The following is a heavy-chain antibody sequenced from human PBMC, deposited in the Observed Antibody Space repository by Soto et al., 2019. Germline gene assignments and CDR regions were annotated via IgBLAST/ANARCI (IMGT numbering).Heavy chain of an antibody. CDR2: ISRDGSSK. J-gene: IGHJ4*02. CDR3: ARSRNGAVPDSINF. CDR1: GFTFSRYA. V-gene: IGHV3-30-3*01. D-gene: IGHD2-8*01. Sequence: GGSLRLSCAASGFTFSRYAMHWVRQAPGEGLEWVAVISRDGSSKYYGDSVKGRFTVSRDNSNNTLYLSMTSLRPDDTAVFYCARSRNGAVPDSINFWGQGTLVTISS.